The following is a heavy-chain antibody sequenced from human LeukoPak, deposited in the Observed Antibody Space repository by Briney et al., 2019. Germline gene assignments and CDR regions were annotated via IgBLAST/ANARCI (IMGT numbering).Heavy chain of an antibody. Sequence: GGSLRLSCAASGFTFSSYSMNWVRQAPGKGLEWVSYISSSSSTIYYADSVEGRFTISRDNAKNSLYLQMNSLRDEDTAVYYCAKSETAMVTFYPYWGQGTLVTVSS. CDR2: ISSSSSTI. J-gene: IGHJ4*02. V-gene: IGHV3-48*02. CDR1: GFTFSSYS. CDR3: AKSETAMVTFYPY. D-gene: IGHD5-18*01.